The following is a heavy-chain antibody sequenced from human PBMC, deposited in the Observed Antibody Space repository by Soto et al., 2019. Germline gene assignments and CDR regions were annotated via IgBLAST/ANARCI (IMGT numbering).Heavy chain of an antibody. CDR2: IFHSGRT. V-gene: IGHV4-31*03. Sequence: SEPLSLTCTVSGDSISSGSGYWSWIRQHPGRGLEWLGYIFHSGRTYYSPSLSSRLTLSIDTSNNQLSLNLRSVTAADTAVYYCARGLKCPDSWGPGTLVTVSS. J-gene: IGHJ4*02. CDR3: ARGLKCPDS. CDR1: GDSISSGSGY.